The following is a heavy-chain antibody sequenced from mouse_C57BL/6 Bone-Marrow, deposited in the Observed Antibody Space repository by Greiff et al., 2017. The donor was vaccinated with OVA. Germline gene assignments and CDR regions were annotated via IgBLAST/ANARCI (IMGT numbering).Heavy chain of an antibody. Sequence: QVQLQQSGPELVKPGASVKLSCKASGYTFTSYDINWVKQRPGQGLEWIGWIYPRDGSTKYNEKFKGKATVTVDTSSSTAYVELHSLTSEDAAVYFCARDDYGSSYWYFDVWGTGTTVTVSS. CDR3: ARDDYGSSYWYFDV. CDR1: GYTFTSYD. V-gene: IGHV1-85*01. J-gene: IGHJ1*03. D-gene: IGHD1-1*01. CDR2: IYPRDGST.